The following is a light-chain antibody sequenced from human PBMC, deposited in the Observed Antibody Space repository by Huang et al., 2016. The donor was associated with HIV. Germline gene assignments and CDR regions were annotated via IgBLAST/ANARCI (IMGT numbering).Light chain of an antibody. Sequence: EIIMTQSPATLSLSPGEGASLSCRANQSVATNLAWYLHRPGQSPRLLIFGASTRASGLPVRCSGSGSGTQFTLTVSGLQSEDFAVYYCQQYHNWPYTFGQGTKLEI. CDR1: QSVATN. V-gene: IGKV3-15*01. CDR3: QQYHNWPYT. J-gene: IGKJ2*01. CDR2: GAS.